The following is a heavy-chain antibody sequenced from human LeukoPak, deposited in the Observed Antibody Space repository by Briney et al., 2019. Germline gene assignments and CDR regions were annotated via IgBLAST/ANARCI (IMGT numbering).Heavy chain of an antibody. CDR3: ARHYRGIAVAGRAPRFYYYYYYMDV. CDR1: GGSFSGYY. D-gene: IGHD6-19*01. J-gene: IGHJ6*03. V-gene: IGHV4-34*01. Sequence: SETLSLTCAVYGGSFSGYYWSWIRQPPGKGLEWIGEINHSGSTNYNPSLKSRVTISVDTSKNQFSLKLSSVTAADTAVYYCARHYRGIAVAGRAPRFYYYYYYMDVWGKGTTVTISS. CDR2: INHSGST.